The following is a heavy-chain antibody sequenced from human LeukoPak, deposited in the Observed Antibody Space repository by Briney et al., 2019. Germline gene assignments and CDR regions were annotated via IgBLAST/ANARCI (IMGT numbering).Heavy chain of an antibody. V-gene: IGHV1-69*06. J-gene: IGHJ6*03. CDR1: GYTFTSYY. Sequence: SVTVSCKASGYTFTSYYMHWVRQAPGQGLEWMGGIIPIFGTANYAQKFQGRVTITADKSTSTAYMELSSLRSEDTAVYYCARDKMVRGVTRFTMDVWGKGTTVTISS. CDR2: IIPIFGTA. D-gene: IGHD3-10*01. CDR3: ARDKMVRGVTRFTMDV.